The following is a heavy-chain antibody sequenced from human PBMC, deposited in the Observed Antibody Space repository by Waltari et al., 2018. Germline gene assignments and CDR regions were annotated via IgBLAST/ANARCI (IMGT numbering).Heavy chain of an antibody. CDR1: GYSISSGSY. CDR3: ARLAARPGVLASPQSLFDY. Sequence: QVQLQESGPGLVKPSETLSLTCAVSGYSISSGSYWGWIRQPPGKGLESIGSLSHSGGTYYNPSPKGRVTITVDTSKNQFSLKLSSVTAADTAGYYWARLAARPGVLASPQSLFDYWGQGTLVTVSS. D-gene: IGHD6-6*01. V-gene: IGHV4-38-2*01. J-gene: IGHJ4*02. CDR2: LSHSGGT.